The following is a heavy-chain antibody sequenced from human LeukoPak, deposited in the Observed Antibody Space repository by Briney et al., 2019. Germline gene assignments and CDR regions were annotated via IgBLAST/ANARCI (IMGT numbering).Heavy chain of an antibody. J-gene: IGHJ5*02. CDR2: INHSGST. CDR1: GGSFSGYY. CDR3: ARGFVMITFGGVILSNWFDP. D-gene: IGHD3-16*01. Sequence: PSETLSLTCAVYGGSFSGYYWSWIRQPPGKGLEWIGEINHSGSTNYNPSLKSRVTISVDTSKNQFSLKLSSVTAADTAVHYCARGFVMITFGGVILSNWFDPWGQGTLVTVSS. V-gene: IGHV4-34*01.